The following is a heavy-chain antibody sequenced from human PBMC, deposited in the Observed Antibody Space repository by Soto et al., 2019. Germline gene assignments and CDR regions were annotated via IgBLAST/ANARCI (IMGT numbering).Heavy chain of an antibody. V-gene: IGHV4-39*01. CDR2: IYYSGST. D-gene: IGHD5-18*01. CDR1: GGSISSSSYY. CDR3: ARKAVDTAMVPFDY. Sequence: SETLSLTCTVSGGSISSSSYYWGWIRQPPGKGLEWIGSIYYSGSTYYNPSLKSRVTISVDTSKNQFSLKLSSVTAADTAVYYCARKAVDTAMVPFDYWGQGTLVAVSS. J-gene: IGHJ4*02.